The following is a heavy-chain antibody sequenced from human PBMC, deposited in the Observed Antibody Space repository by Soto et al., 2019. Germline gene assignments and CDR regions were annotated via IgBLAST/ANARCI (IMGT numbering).Heavy chain of an antibody. CDR1: GDSIRSPDCY. CDR3: ARDKWNGYDSGAFDV. V-gene: IGHV4-30-4*01. CDR2: SYYTGSS. D-gene: IGHD1-20*01. Sequence: QVQLQESSPGLVKPSQTLSLTCSVSGDSIRSPDCYWGWLRQTPGKGLEWIGYSYYTGSSYYHPSLKSRVSISVDTSKNQFSLKLNSVSAADTAIYYCARDKWNGYDSGAFDVWGQGTTVTVSS. J-gene: IGHJ3*01.